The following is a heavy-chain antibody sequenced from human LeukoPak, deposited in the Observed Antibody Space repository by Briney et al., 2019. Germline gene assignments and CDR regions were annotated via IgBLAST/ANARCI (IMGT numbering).Heavy chain of an antibody. CDR1: GFTLSSYW. CDR2: INTDGTVT. V-gene: IGHV3-74*01. CDR3: TRDRLGRFDA. D-gene: IGHD7-27*01. Sequence: PGGSLRLSCAASGFTLSSYWMHWVRHVPGKGLVWVSHINTDGTVTHYADSVKGRFTISRGNAKNTLYLQMNDLGAEDTAMYYCTRDRLGRFDAWGQGTQVTVSS. J-gene: IGHJ5*02.